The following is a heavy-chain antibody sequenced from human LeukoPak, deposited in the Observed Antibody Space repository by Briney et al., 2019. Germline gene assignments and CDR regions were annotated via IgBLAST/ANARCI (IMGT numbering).Heavy chain of an antibody. V-gene: IGHV4-59*01. CDR2: IYYTGST. J-gene: IGHJ4*02. CDR3: ARGSGSYQGSFDY. D-gene: IGHD1-26*01. Sequence: SETLSLTCTVSGGSISSYYWSWIRQPPGKGLEWIGYIYYTGSTNYNPSLKSRVTISVDMSKNQLSLKLSSVTPADTAVYYCARGSGSYQGSFDYWGQGTLVTVSS. CDR1: GGSISSYY.